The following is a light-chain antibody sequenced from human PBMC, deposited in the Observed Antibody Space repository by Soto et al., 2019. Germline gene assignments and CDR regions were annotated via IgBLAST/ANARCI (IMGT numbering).Light chain of an antibody. CDR1: TSNLGSHF. J-gene: IGLJ3*02. V-gene: IGLV1-47*02. CDR3: AAWDDSLSGPV. Sequence: QSVLTQPPSASGTPGQRVTISCSGSTSNLGSHFVYWYQQLPGTAPKLLIYNNNQRPSGVPDRFSGSKSGTSASLAISGLRSDDESDYYCAAWDDSLSGPVFGVGTKLTVL. CDR2: NNN.